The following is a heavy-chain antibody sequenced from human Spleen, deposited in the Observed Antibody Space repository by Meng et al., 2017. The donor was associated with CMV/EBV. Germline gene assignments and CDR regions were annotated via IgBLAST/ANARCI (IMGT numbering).Heavy chain of an antibody. V-gene: IGHV3-23*01. D-gene: IGHD6-13*01. Sequence: APSGFTLTKNAMGWGRQAPEKGLEWVSAISGSGGSTYYADSVKGRLTISRDNSKNTLYLQMNSLRAEDTAVYYCANARYSSSWALGYWGQGTLVTVSS. J-gene: IGHJ4*02. CDR2: ISGSGGST. CDR1: GFTLTKNA. CDR3: ANARYSSSWALGY.